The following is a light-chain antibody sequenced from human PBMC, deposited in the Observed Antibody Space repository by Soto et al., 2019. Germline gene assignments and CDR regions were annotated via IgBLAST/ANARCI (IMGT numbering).Light chain of an antibody. CDR1: QSISSW. V-gene: IGKV1-5*01. CDR3: QQYNNWPRT. J-gene: IGKJ1*01. CDR2: DAS. Sequence: DIQMTQSPSTLSASVGDRVTTPCRASQSISSWLAWYQQKPGKAPKLLIYDASSLESGVPSRFSGSGSGTEFTLTISSLQSEDFAVYYCQQYNNWPRTFGQGTKVDIK.